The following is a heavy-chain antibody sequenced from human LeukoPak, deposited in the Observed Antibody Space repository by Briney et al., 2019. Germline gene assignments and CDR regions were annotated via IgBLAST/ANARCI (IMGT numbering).Heavy chain of an antibody. CDR2: IIPIFGTA. Sequence: SVKVSCKASGGTFSSYTISWVRQAPGQGLEWMGRIIPIFGTANYAQKFQGRVTITADESTSTAYMELSSLRSEDTAVYYCAYGSGSHPYYFDYWGQGTLVTVSS. J-gene: IGHJ4*02. CDR1: GGTFSSYT. V-gene: IGHV1-69*13. D-gene: IGHD3-10*01. CDR3: AYGSGSHPYYFDY.